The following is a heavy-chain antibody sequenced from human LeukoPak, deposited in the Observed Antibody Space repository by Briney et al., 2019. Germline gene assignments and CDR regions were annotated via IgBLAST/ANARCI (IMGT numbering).Heavy chain of an antibody. CDR2: ITASGTAM. CDR3: ASSGSYRLDY. J-gene: IGHJ4*02. CDR1: GFTFSSYP. Sequence: GGSLRLSCAASGFTFSSYPMNWVRQAPGKGLEWVSHITASGTAMFYADSVKGRFTISRDNAKNSLYLQMNSLRDEDTAVYYCASSGSYRLDYWGQGTLVTVSS. D-gene: IGHD1-26*01. V-gene: IGHV3-48*02.